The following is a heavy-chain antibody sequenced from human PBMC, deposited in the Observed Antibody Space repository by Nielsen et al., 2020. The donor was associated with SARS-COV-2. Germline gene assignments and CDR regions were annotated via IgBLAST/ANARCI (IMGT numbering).Heavy chain of an antibody. V-gene: IGHV3-7*01. CDR3: ARVSSMWLTYMDV. CDR2: IEEDGSEK. J-gene: IGHJ6*02. CDR1: GFSSSNYW. Sequence: GGSLRLSCAASGFSSSNYWMNWVRQAPGKGLEWVANIEEDGSEKFYLDSVKGRFTISRDNAKNSLYLQMNSLRAEDTAVYYCARVSSMWLTYMDVWGQGTTVTVSS. D-gene: IGHD6-19*01.